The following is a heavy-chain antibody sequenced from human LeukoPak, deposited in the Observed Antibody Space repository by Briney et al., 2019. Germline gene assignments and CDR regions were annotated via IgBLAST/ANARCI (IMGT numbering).Heavy chain of an antibody. CDR1: GFTFTSYW. CDR3: AKDFGSSWITPFDY. Sequence: GGSLRLSCAASGFTFTSYWMHWVRQAPGKGLVWVSRISTEGSNVVYADAVKGRFTISRDNAKNSLYLQMNSLRAEDTALYYCAKDFGSSWITPFDYWGQGTLVTVSS. V-gene: IGHV3-74*01. J-gene: IGHJ4*02. CDR2: ISTEGSNV. D-gene: IGHD6-13*01.